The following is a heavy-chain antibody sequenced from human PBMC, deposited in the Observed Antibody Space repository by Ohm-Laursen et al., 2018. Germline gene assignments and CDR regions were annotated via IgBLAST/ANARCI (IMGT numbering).Heavy chain of an antibody. CDR2: ITDSGGST. V-gene: IGHV3-23*01. CDR3: AKGSRTSGWPN. CDR1: GFTFSNYA. D-gene: IGHD6-25*01. Sequence: SLRLSCAAPGFTFSNYAMYWVRQAPGEGLEWVSAITDSGGSTFYADSVKGRFTISRDNSKNMLYLQMNSLRAEDTAIYYCAKGSRTSGWPNWGQGTLVTVSS. J-gene: IGHJ4*02.